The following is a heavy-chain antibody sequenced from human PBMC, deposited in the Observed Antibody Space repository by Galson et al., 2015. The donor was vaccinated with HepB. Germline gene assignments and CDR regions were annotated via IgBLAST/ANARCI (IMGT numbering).Heavy chain of an antibody. V-gene: IGHV3-33*01. J-gene: IGHJ4*02. D-gene: IGHD4-11*01. Sequence: SLRLSCAASGFSFSRYGIHWVRQAPGKGLEWVTVIRYDGSDKYYADAAKGRFTISRDNSKNTVYLQMNSLRGEDTAVYYCARDVWDTNYVRYLDSWGQGTLVTVSS. CDR2: IRYDGSDK. CDR3: ARDVWDTNYVRYLDS. CDR1: GFSFSRYG.